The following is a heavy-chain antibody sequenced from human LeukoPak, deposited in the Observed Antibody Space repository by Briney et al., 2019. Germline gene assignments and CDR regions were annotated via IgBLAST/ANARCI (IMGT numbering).Heavy chain of an antibody. CDR3: ARASFIAARPYDS. J-gene: IGHJ5*01. CDR2: INHSGST. Sequence: PSETLSLTCAVYGGSFSGCYWSWICQPPGKGLEWIGEINHSGSTNYNPSLKSRVTISVDTSKNQFSLKLSSVTAADTAVYYCARASFIAARPYDSWGQGTLVTVSS. D-gene: IGHD6-6*01. V-gene: IGHV4-34*01. CDR1: GGSFSGCY.